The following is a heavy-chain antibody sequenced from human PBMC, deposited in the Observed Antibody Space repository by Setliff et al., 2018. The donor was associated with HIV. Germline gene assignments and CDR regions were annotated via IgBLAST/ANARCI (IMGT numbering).Heavy chain of an antibody. CDR3: ARESSSGWYNYFDY. V-gene: IGHV4-59*01. J-gene: IGHJ4*02. CDR1: GVSISSYY. Sequence: SETLSLTCTVSGVSISSYYWSWIRQSQGKGLEYIGYIYSNGGTNYNPSLKSRVTISVDTSKNQFYLKLTSVTAADTAVYYCARESSSGWYNYFDYWGQGTLVTVSS. D-gene: IGHD6-19*01. CDR2: IYSNGGT.